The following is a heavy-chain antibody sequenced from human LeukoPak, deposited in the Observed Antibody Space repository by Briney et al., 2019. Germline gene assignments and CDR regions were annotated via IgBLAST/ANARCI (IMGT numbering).Heavy chain of an antibody. CDR2: ISGSGGST. D-gene: IGHD2-2*02. CDR1: GFTFSSYG. CDR3: AIAVSCSSTSCYRSYGMDV. V-gene: IGHV3-23*01. Sequence: GGSLRLSCAASGFTFSSYGMSWVRQAPGKGLEWVSGISGSGGSTYYADSVKGRFTISRDNSKNTLYLQMNSLRAEDTAVYYCAIAVSCSSTSCYRSYGMDVWGQGTTVTVSS. J-gene: IGHJ6*02.